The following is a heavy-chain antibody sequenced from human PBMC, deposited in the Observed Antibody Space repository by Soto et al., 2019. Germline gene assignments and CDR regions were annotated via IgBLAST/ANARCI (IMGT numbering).Heavy chain of an antibody. CDR1: GFTFSSYA. V-gene: IGHV3-23*01. Sequence: GGSLRLSCAASGFTFSSYAMSWVRQAPGKGLEWVSAISGSGGSTYYADSVKGRFTISRDNSKNTLYLQMNSLRAEDTAVYYCAKSLGIAAAGRYYYGMDVWGQGTTVTVSS. D-gene: IGHD6-13*01. CDR3: AKSLGIAAAGRYYYGMDV. CDR2: ISGSGGST. J-gene: IGHJ6*02.